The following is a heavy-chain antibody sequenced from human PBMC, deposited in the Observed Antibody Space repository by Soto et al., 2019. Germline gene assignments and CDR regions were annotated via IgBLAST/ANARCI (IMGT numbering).Heavy chain of an antibody. V-gene: IGHV1-69*13. D-gene: IGHD6-13*01. CDR2: IIPIFGTA. CDR3: AVRCIAAAGTHYYYYGMDV. CDR1: GGTFSSYA. Sequence: SVKVSCKASGGTFSSYAISWVRQAPGQGLEWMGGIIPIFGTANYAQKFQGRVTITADESTSTAYMELSSLRSEDTAVYCCAVRCIAAAGTHYYYYGMDVWGQGTTVTVSS. J-gene: IGHJ6*02.